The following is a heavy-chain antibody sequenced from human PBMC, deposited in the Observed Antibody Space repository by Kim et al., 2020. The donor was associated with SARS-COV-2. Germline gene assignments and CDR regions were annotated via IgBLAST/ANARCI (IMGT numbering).Heavy chain of an antibody. J-gene: IGHJ4*01. Sequence: SETLSLTCTVSGDSISSTNYYWGWIRQPPGKGLEWIGSSYYTGSTYYNPSLKSRVTLSVDSSKNQFSLKLRSVTAADTAVYFCARLPPPGAYRSFD. D-gene: IGHD3-16*01. CDR1: GDSISSTNYY. CDR2: SYYTGST. CDR3: ARLPPPGAYRSFD. V-gene: IGHV4-39*01.